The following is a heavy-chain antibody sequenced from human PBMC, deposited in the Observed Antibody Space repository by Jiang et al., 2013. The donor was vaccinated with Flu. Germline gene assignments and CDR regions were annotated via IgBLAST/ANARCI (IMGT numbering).Heavy chain of an antibody. D-gene: IGHD1-26*01. CDR2: ITGSGDET. CDR1: GFTFRDYA. J-gene: IGHJ5*02. CDR3: AKDRGSGGWYAYGSGAES. V-gene: IGHV3-23*01. Sequence: VQLLESGGGVVQPGGSLRLSCAASGFTFRDYAMSWVRQTPGQGLEWVSAITGSGDETYYADSVKGRFTISRDSSTNTLYLQMDTLRGEDTAVYYCAKDRGSGGWYAYGSGAESWGQGTLVNVSS.